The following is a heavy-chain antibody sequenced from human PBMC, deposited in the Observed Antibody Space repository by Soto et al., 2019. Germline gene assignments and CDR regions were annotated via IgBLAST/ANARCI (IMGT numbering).Heavy chain of an antibody. CDR1: GGTFSSYT. CDR2: IIPILGIA. CDR3: ARAGGGYCSGGSCYPDAFDI. Sequence: QVQLVQSGAEVKKPGSSVKVSCKASGGTFSSYTISWVRQAPGQGLEWMGRIIPILGIANYAQKFQGRVTITADKSTSTAYKELSSLRSEDTAVYYCARAGGGYCSGGSCYPDAFDIWGQGTMVTVSS. J-gene: IGHJ3*02. D-gene: IGHD2-15*01. V-gene: IGHV1-69*02.